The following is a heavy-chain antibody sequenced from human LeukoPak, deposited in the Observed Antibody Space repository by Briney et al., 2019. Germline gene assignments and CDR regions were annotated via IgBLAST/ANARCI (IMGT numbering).Heavy chain of an antibody. CDR2: INPSGGST. J-gene: IGHJ4*02. D-gene: IGHD4-23*01. CDR1: GYTFTSYY. CDR3: ARDPPETPPHVVRWYHFDY. V-gene: IGHV1-46*01. Sequence: GASVKVSCKASGYTFTSYYMHWVRQAPGQGLEWMGIINPSGGSTSYAQKFQGRVNMTRDTATSTVYMELSSLRSEDTAVYYCARDPPETPPHVVRWYHFDYWGQGTLVTVSS.